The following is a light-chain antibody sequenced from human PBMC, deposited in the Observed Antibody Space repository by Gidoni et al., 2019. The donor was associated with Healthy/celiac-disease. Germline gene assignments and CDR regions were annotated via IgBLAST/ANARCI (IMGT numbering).Light chain of an antibody. J-gene: IGKJ2*02. V-gene: IGKV3-20*01. CDR1: QSVSSSY. CDR2: GAS. Sequence: EIVLTQSPGTLSLSPGERATLSCRASQSVSSSYLAWYQQKPGQAPRLLIYGASSRATGIPDRFSGSGSGIDFTLTISRLEPEDFAVYYCQQYGSSPLGTFGQGTKLEIK. CDR3: QQYGSSPLGT.